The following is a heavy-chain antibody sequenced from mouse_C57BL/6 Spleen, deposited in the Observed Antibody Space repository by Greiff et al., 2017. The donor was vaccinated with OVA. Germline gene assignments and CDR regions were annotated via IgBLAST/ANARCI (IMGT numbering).Heavy chain of an antibody. CDR3: ARDSSGYVYAWFAY. CDR2: IYPGDGDT. J-gene: IGHJ3*01. V-gene: IGHV1-80*01. Sequence: VQLQQSGAELVKPGASVKISCKASGYAFSSYWMNWVKQRPGKGLEWIGQIYPGDGDTNYNGKFKGKATLTADKSSSTAYMQLSSLTSEDSAVYFCARDSSGYVYAWFAYWGQGTLVTVSA. CDR1: GYAFSSYW. D-gene: IGHD3-2*02.